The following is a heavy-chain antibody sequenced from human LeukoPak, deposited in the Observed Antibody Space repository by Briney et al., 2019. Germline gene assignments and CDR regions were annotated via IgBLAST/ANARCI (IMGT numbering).Heavy chain of an antibody. CDR1: GFTFSSYS. D-gene: IGHD3-22*01. J-gene: IGHJ1*01. Sequence: PGGSLRLSCAASGFTFSSYSMNWVRQAPGKGLEWVSSINSSGSYMYYADSLKGRFTISRDNAKNSLYLQMNSLRAEDTAVYYCATYSSLNRREFQYWGQGTLLTVSS. V-gene: IGHV3-21*01. CDR3: ATYSSLNRREFQY. CDR2: INSSGSYM.